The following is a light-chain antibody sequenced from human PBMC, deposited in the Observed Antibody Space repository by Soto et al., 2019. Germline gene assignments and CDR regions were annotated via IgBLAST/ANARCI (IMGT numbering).Light chain of an antibody. J-gene: IGKJ4*01. V-gene: IGKV3-15*01. Sequence: EIVMTQSPATLSVSPGERATLSCRASQSVSSNLACLQQKPGQSPRLLFYGASTRATGLPARFSGSGSGTEFTLTISSLQSEDFAVYYCQQYNNWPPLTFGGGTKVEIK. CDR1: QSVSSN. CDR2: GAS. CDR3: QQYNNWPPLT.